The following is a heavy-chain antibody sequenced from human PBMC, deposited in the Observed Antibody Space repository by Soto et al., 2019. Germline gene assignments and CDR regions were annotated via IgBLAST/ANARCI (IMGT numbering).Heavy chain of an antibody. CDR3: AKAEGSSSSRRYFDS. CDR1: GFTFSSYA. Sequence: GGSLRLSCAASGFTFSSYAMSWVRQAPGKGLEWVSAISGSGGSTYYADSVKGRFTISRDNSKNTMYVQMNSLRAEDTAVYYCAKAEGSSSSRRYFDSWGQGTLVTVSS. J-gene: IGHJ4*02. D-gene: IGHD6-6*01. V-gene: IGHV3-23*01. CDR2: ISGSGGST.